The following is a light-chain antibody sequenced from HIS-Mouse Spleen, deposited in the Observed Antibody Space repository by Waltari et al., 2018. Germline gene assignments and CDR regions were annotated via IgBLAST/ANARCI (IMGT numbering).Light chain of an antibody. CDR2: EVS. CDR1: SSDVGGYNY. J-gene: IGLJ1*01. Sequence: QSALTQPASVSGSPGQSITISCTGTSSDVGGYNYVSWYQQHPGKAPKPRIYEVSNRPSGVSNRFSGSQSGNTASLTISGLQAEDEADYYCSSYTSSSTRVFGTGTKVTVL. CDR3: SSYTSSSTRV. V-gene: IGLV2-14*01.